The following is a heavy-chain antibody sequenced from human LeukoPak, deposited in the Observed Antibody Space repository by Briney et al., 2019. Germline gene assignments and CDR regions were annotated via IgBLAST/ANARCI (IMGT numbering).Heavy chain of an antibody. CDR1: GGSISSGGYS. V-gene: IGHV4-30-2*01. Sequence: PSQTLSFTCAVSGGSISSGGYSWSWIRQPPGKGLEWIGYIYQSGTTYYNPSLKSRVTMSLDRSKNQLSLNLSSVTAADTGVYYCARVPVVRQAFDFWGQGTMVTVSS. CDR3: ARVPVVRQAFDF. CDR2: IYQSGTT. J-gene: IGHJ3*01. D-gene: IGHD2-15*01.